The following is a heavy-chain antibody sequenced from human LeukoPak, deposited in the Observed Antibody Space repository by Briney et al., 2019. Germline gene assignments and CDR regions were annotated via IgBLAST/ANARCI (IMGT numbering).Heavy chain of an antibody. J-gene: IGHJ6*03. D-gene: IGHD3-16*01. CDR2: IYYSGST. Sequence: SETLSLTCTVSGGSITRYYWSWIRQPPGKGLEWIGYIYYSGSTNYNPSLKSRVTISVDTSKNKFSLKLSSVTAADTAVYYCARETSQKGAHYMDVWDKGTTITISS. CDR1: GGSITRYY. CDR3: ARETSQKGAHYMDV. V-gene: IGHV4-59*01.